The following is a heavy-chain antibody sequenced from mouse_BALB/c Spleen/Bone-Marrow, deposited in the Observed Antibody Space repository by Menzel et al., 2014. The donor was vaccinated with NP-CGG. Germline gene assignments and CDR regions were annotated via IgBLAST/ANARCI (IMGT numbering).Heavy chain of an antibody. V-gene: IGHV5-17*02. CDR2: ISSGSSNI. J-gene: IGHJ2*01. D-gene: IGHD4-1*01. CDR1: GFTFSSFG. Sequence: ECGGGLVQPGGSRKLSCAASGFTFSSFGMHWVRQAPEKGLEWVAYISSGSSNIYYADTVKGRFTISRDNPKNTLFLQMTSLRSEDTAMYYCTRGGNWDDFDYWGQGTTLTVSS. CDR3: TRGGNWDDFDY.